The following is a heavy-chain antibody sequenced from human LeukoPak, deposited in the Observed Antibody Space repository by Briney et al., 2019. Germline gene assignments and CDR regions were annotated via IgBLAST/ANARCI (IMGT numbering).Heavy chain of an antibody. V-gene: IGHV1-46*01. CDR2: INPSGGST. CDR1: GYTFTSYY. D-gene: IGHD1-26*01. J-gene: IGHJ5*02. CDR3: ARGGVGATTYVRFDP. Sequence: ASVKVSCKASGYTFTSYYMYWVRQAPGQGLEWMGIINPSGGSTSYAQKFQGRVTMTRDMSTSTVYMELSSLRSEDTAVYYCARGGVGATTYVRFDPWGQGTLVTVSS.